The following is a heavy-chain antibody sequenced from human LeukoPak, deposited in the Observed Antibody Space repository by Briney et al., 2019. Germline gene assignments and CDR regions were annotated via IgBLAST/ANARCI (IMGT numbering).Heavy chain of an antibody. J-gene: IGHJ4*02. V-gene: IGHV3-23*01. CDR2: ISGSGGST. Sequence: PGGSLRLSCATSGFTFSSYAMNWVRQAPGKGLEWVSAISGSGGSTYYTDSVKGRFTISRDNSKNTLYLQMNSLRAEDTAVYYCAKGDAYSSGWYYFDYWGQGTLVTVSS. CDR1: GFTFSSYA. CDR3: AKGDAYSSGWYYFDY. D-gene: IGHD6-19*01.